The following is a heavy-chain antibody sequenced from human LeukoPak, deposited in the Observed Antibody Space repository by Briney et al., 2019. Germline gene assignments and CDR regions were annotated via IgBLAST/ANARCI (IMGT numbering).Heavy chain of an antibody. CDR3: ARDLYCSSTSCYYAFDY. J-gene: IGHJ4*02. CDR2: ISSSSSTI. Sequence: GGSLRLSCAASGFTFSSYSMNWVRQAPGKGLEWVSYISSSSSTIYYADSVKGRFTISRDNAKNSLYLQMNSLRAEDTAVYYCARDLYCSSTSCYYAFDYWGQGTLVTVSS. D-gene: IGHD2-2*01. V-gene: IGHV3-48*04. CDR1: GFTFSSYS.